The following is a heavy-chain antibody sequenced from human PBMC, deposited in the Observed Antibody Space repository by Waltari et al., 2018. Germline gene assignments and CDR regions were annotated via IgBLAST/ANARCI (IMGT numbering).Heavy chain of an antibody. Sequence: QVQLQESGPGLVKPSETLSLTCTVSGGSISSYYWSWIRQPPGKGLEWIGYIYYSGSTNYNPSLKSRVTISVDTSKNQFSLKLSSVTAADTAVYYCARGVPKPYYFDYWGQGTLVTVSS. J-gene: IGHJ4*02. V-gene: IGHV4-59*01. CDR1: GGSISSYY. CDR2: IYYSGST. D-gene: IGHD3-10*01. CDR3: ARGVPKPYYFDY.